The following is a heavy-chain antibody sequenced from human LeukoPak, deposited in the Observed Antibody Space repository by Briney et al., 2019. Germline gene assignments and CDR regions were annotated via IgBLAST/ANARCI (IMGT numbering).Heavy chain of an antibody. D-gene: IGHD3-3*01. V-gene: IGHV4-39*07. Sequence: SETLSLTCTVSGGSISSSSYYWGWIRQPPGKGLEWIGSIYYSGSTYYNPSLKSRVTISVDTSKNQFSLKLSSVTAADTAVYYCARLVPIRFLEWLPPSSQVLTSKSPWFDPWGQGTLVTVSS. CDR1: GGSISSSSYY. J-gene: IGHJ5*02. CDR2: IYYSGST. CDR3: ARLVPIRFLEWLPPSSQVLTSKSPWFDP.